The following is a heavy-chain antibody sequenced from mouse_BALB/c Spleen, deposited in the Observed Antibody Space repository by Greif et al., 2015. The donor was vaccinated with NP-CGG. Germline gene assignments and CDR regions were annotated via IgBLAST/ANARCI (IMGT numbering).Heavy chain of an antibody. V-gene: IGHV2-9*02. D-gene: IGHD2-4*01. J-gene: IGHJ4*01. CDR3: ARGDYDYDDAMDY. CDR2: IWAGGST. CDR1: GFSLTSYG. Sequence: VMLVESGPGLVAPSQSLSITCTVSGFSLTSYGVHWVRQPPGKGLEWLGVIWAGGSTNYNSALMSRLSISKDNSKSXVSLKMNSLQTDDTAMYYCARGDYDYDDAMDYWGQGTSVTVSS.